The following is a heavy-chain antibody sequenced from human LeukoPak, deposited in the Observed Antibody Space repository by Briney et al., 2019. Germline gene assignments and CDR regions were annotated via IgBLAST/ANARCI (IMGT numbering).Heavy chain of an antibody. V-gene: IGHV3-23*01. D-gene: IGHD2-21*02. J-gene: IGHJ5*02. CDR1: GFPFSNHA. Sequence: GGSLRLSCAASGFPFSNHAMSWVRQPPGKGPEWVSAISNGNTYYADSVRGRFTISRDDSKNMVYLQMNSLRVEDTALYYCVREAGYCASVCLKTNWFDPWGQGTLVTVSS. CDR2: ISNGNT. CDR3: VREAGYCASVCLKTNWFDP.